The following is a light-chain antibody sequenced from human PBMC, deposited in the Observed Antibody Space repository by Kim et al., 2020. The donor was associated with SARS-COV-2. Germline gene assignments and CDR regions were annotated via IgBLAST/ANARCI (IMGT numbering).Light chain of an antibody. CDR3: LQDYDYPLT. CDR1: QGIRND. V-gene: IGKV1-6*01. Sequence: AIQMTQSPSSLSASVGDRVTITCRASQGIRNDLGWYQQKPGRAPNLLIYATSTLQSGVPSRFSGSGSGTDFTLTISSLQPEDVATYYCLQDYDYPLTFSLGTKVDIK. J-gene: IGKJ4*01. CDR2: ATS.